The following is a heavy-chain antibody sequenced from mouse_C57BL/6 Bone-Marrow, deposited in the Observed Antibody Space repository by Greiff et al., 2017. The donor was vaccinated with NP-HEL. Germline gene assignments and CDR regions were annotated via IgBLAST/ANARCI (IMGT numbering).Heavy chain of an antibody. CDR3: TTNYGNSFY. Sequence: EVKLMESGAELVRPGASVKLSCTASGFNIKDDYMHWVKQRPEQGLEWIGWIDPENGDTEYASKFQGKATITADTSSNTAYLQLSSLTSEDTAVYYCTTNYGNSFYWGQGTTLTVSS. D-gene: IGHD2-1*01. J-gene: IGHJ2*01. V-gene: IGHV14-4*01. CDR1: GFNIKDDY. CDR2: IDPENGDT.